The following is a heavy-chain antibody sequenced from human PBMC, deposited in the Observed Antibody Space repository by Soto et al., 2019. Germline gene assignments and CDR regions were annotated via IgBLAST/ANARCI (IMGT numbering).Heavy chain of an antibody. CDR3: ARESYPYYDFWSGYYSGYYYYYMDV. V-gene: IGHV3-66*01. J-gene: IGHJ6*03. CDR2: IYSGGST. D-gene: IGHD3-3*01. CDR1: GFTVSSNY. Sequence: GGSLRLSCAASGFTVSSNYMSWVRQAPGKGLEWVSVIYSGGSTYYADSVKGRFTISRDNSKNTLYLQMNSLRAEDTAVYYCARESYPYYDFWSGYYSGYYYYYMDVWGKGTTVTVSS.